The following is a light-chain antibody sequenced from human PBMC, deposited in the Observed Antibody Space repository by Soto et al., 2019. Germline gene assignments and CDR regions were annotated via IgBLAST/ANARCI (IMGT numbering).Light chain of an antibody. CDR1: QSVLYNSNNNNY. Sequence: DIVMTQSPDSLAVSLGERATINCKSSQSVLYNSNNNNYLAWYQQRPGQPPKLLIYWASSRESGVSERFRGSGSETDFPLTIRRLQAEDVGVYFCQQYYDIPRTFGQGTKVQIK. J-gene: IGKJ1*01. CDR3: QQYYDIPRT. CDR2: WAS. V-gene: IGKV4-1*01.